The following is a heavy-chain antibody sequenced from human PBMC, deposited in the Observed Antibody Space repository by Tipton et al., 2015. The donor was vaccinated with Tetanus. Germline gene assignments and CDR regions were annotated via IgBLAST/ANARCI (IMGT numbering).Heavy chain of an antibody. V-gene: IGHV4-59*01. Sequence: LRLSCTVSGGSISGSYWNWIRQPPGKGLGWIGYVYYNGNTHYNPALKSRVTISVDTSKNQFSLKLSSVTAADTAIYYCAREVPAAGHFDSWGQGTLVTVSS. CDR1: GGSISGSY. D-gene: IGHD2-2*01. CDR2: VYYNGNT. J-gene: IGHJ4*02. CDR3: AREVPAAGHFDS.